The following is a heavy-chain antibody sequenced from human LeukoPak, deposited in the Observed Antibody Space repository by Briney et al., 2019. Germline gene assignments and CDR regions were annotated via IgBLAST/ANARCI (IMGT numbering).Heavy chain of an antibody. V-gene: IGHV1-69*05. CDR3: ARHVVVQAAVAAWFDP. CDR1: GGTFSSSA. CDR2: IIPIFGTA. Sequence: SVKVSFKASGGTFSSSAISWVRQASGQGLEWMGGIIPIFGTANYAQKFQGRVTITTDESTSTAYMELSSLRSEDTAVYYCARHVVVQAAVAAWFDPWGQGTLGTVSS. D-gene: IGHD2-2*01. J-gene: IGHJ5*02.